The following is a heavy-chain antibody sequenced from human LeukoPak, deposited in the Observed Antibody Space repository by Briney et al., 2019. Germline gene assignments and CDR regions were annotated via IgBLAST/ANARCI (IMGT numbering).Heavy chain of an antibody. J-gene: IGHJ4*02. D-gene: IGHD3-22*01. CDR1: GGTFSSYA. CDR2: IIPIFGTA. CDR3: AVEVYYDSSGYYDFDY. V-gene: IGHV1-69*13. Sequence: GASVKVSCKASGGTFSSYAISWVRQAPGQGLEWMGGIIPIFGTANYAQKFQGRVTITADGSTSTAYMELSSLRSEDTAVYYCAVEVYYDSSGYYDFDYWGQGTLVTVSS.